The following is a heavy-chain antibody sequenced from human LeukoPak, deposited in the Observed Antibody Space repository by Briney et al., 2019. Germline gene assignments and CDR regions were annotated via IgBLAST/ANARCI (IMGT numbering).Heavy chain of an antibody. Sequence: GGSLRLSCAASGFTFRTYSIIWVRQVPGKGLEWVSHIGGSGSFIYYADSVKGRFTISRDNSKNTLYLQMNSLRAEDTAVYYCAKTHSYGYVALDYWGQGTLVTVSS. D-gene: IGHD5-18*01. CDR1: GFTFRTYS. CDR3: AKTHSYGYVALDY. V-gene: IGHV3-48*01. J-gene: IGHJ4*02. CDR2: IGGSGSFI.